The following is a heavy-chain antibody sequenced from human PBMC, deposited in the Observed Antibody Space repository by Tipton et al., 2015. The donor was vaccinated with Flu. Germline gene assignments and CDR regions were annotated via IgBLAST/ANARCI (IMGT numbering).Heavy chain of an antibody. Sequence: TLSLTCAVSGDSISSDYYWGWIRQFPGKGLEWIGTVSRTGSTIYNPSLKSRVAISIDRSKNQFSLNLKSVTAADTGVYYCARRRDGYNCFDSWGQGTLVTVSS. J-gene: IGHJ4*02. CDR2: VSRTGST. D-gene: IGHD5-24*01. CDR1: GDSISSDYY. V-gene: IGHV4-38-2*01. CDR3: ARRRDGYNCFDS.